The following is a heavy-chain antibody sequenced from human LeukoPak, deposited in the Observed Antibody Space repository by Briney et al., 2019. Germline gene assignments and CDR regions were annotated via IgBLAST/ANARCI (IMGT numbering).Heavy chain of an antibody. CDR3: ARPSRPYRSSEYLQH. V-gene: IGHV3-48*03. CDR1: GFTFSSYE. J-gene: IGHJ1*01. CDR2: ISSSGSTI. D-gene: IGHD6-13*01. Sequence: GGSLRLSCAASGFTFSSYEMNWVRQVPGKGLEWISYISSSGSTICFADSVKGRFTISRDNAKNSLYLQMNSLRAEDTAVYYCARPSRPYRSSEYLQHWGQGTLVIVSS.